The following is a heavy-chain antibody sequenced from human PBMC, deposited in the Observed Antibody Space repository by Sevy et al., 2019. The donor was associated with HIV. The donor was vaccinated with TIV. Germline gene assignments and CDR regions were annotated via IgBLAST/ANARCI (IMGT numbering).Heavy chain of an antibody. Sequence: GGSLRLSCVGSQFNFDTYAIHWVRQAPGKGLEGVAIIWYEGINKDYAEPVKGRFTISRDNSKNTLYLQMNSLRVDDTAVYYCARERRSSGIDYWCQGTLVTVSS. V-gene: IGHV3-33*01. CDR1: QFNFDTYA. D-gene: IGHD3-10*01. J-gene: IGHJ4*01. CDR2: IWYEGINK. CDR3: ARERRSSGIDY.